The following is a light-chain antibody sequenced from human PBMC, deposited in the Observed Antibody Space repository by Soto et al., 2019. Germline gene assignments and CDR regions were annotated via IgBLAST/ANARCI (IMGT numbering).Light chain of an antibody. CDR3: CSYAGRTTPYV. V-gene: IGLV2-23*02. CDR2: EVS. Sequence: QSVLTLPASVSGSPGQSITISCTGTSSDVGSYNLVSWYQHHPGKAPKLMIYEVSERPSGVSNRFSGSKSGNTASLTISGLQAEDEADYYCCSYAGRTTPYVFGTGTKVTVL. J-gene: IGLJ1*01. CDR1: SSDVGSYNL.